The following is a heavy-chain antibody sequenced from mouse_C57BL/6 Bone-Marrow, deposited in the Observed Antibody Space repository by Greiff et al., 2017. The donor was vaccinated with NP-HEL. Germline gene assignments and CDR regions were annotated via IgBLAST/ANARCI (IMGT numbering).Heavy chain of an antibody. CDR1: GYTFTSYG. Sequence: VQLVESGAELARPGASVKLSCKASGYTFTSYGISWVKQRTGQGLEWIGEIYPRSGNTYYNEKFKGKATLTADKSSSTEYMELRSLTSEDSAVYFCAREGNYYGFSWFAYWGQGTLVTVSA. CDR3: AREGNYYGFSWFAY. D-gene: IGHD2-2*01. CDR2: IYPRSGNT. J-gene: IGHJ3*01. V-gene: IGHV1-81*01.